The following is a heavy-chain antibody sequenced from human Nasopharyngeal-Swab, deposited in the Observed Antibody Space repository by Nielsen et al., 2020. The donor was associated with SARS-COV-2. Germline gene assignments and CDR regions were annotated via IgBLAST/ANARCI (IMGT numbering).Heavy chain of an antibody. J-gene: IGHJ6*02. Sequence: GESLKISCAASGFTVSSNYMSWVRQAPGKGLEWVSLIYGGGSTYYADSVKGRFTISRDNSKNTLYLHMNSLRAEDTAVYYCARHSYSSSWGYYYYGMDVWGQGTTVTVSS. CDR2: IYGGGST. CDR3: ARHSYSSSWGYYYYGMDV. D-gene: IGHD6-13*01. CDR1: GFTVSSNY. V-gene: IGHV3-53*01.